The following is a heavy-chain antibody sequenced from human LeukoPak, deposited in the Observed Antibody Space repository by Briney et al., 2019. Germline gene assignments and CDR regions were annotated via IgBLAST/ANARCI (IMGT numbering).Heavy chain of an antibody. CDR2: IYYSGST. CDR1: GGSISSSSYY. D-gene: IGHD2-2*01. CDR3: ARLGCSSTSCYGSFDI. Sequence: SETLSLTCTVSGGSISSSSYYWGWIRQPPGKGLEWIGSIYYSGSTYYNPSLKSRVTISVDTSKNQFSLKLSSVTAADTAVYYCARLGCSSTSCYGSFDIWGQGTMVTVSS. J-gene: IGHJ3*02. V-gene: IGHV4-39*01.